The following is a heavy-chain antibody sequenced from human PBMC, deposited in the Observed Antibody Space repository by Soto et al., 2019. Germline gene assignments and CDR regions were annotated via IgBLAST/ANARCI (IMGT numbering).Heavy chain of an antibody. Sequence: QVQLVQSGAEVKKPGASVKVSCKASGYTFTSYDINWVRQATGQGLEWMGWMNPNSGNTGYAQKFQGRVTMTRNTSISTVYMELSSLRSEDTAVYYCATRDPDLWFGDYYGMDVWGQGTTVTVSS. J-gene: IGHJ6*02. D-gene: IGHD3-10*01. CDR3: ATRDPDLWFGDYYGMDV. CDR2: MNPNSGNT. CDR1: GYTFTSYD. V-gene: IGHV1-8*01.